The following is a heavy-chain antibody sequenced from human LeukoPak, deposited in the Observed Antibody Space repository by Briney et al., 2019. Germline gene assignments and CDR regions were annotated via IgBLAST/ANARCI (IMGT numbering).Heavy chain of an antibody. CDR2: IHYSGIT. J-gene: IGHJ4*02. V-gene: IGHV4-59*08. Sequence: PSETLSLTCTVSGDSISNYYWSWIRQPPGRGLEWIGYIHYSGITKHNPSLKSRVTISVDTSKSQFSLKLRSVTAADTAVYYCARRGNYASGTFYDDYWGQGTLVTASS. CDR1: GDSISNYY. CDR3: ARRGNYASGTFYDDY. D-gene: IGHD3-10*01.